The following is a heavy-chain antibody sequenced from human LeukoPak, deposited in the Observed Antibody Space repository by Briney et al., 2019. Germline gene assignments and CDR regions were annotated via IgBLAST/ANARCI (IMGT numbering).Heavy chain of an antibody. J-gene: IGHJ1*01. CDR2: INHSGST. Sequence: SETLSLTCAVYGWAFSSYYWSWIRQPPGKGLEWMGEINHSGSTNYNPSLKSRVTISVDTSKIHVYLKLSSVTAADTAVCYCAREQRIGGSRSYARAGGQGNLDSVSS. D-gene: IGHD3-10*01. V-gene: IGHV4-34*01. CDR1: GWAFSSYY. CDR3: AREQRIGGSRSYARA.